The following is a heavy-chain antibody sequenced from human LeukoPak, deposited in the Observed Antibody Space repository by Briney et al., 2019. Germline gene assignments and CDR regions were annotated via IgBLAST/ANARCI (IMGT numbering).Heavy chain of an antibody. Sequence: GGSLRLSCEGCGFTFSTYAMSWVRQAPGKGLEGVSVISGSGGSTYYADSVKGRFTISRDNSKNTLYLQMNSLRAEDTAVYYCAKDGSSSGYPYYMDGWDKGTTVTV. V-gene: IGHV3-23*01. D-gene: IGHD5-12*01. CDR2: ISGSGGST. J-gene: IGHJ6*03. CDR1: GFTFSTYA. CDR3: AKDGSSSGYPYYMDG.